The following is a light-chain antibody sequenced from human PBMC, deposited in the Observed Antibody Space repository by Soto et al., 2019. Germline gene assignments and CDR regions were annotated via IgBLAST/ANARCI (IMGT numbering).Light chain of an antibody. V-gene: IGLV1-40*01. CDR3: QSYDSSLSGYV. Sequence: QAVLTQPPSVSGAPGQRVTISCTGRSSNIGAGYDVHWYQQFPGTAPKLLIYGDINRPSGVPDRFSGSKSGSSASLAITGLQAEDEADYYCQSYDSSLSGYVFGGGTKVTVL. CDR1: SSNIGAGYD. CDR2: GDI. J-gene: IGLJ3*02.